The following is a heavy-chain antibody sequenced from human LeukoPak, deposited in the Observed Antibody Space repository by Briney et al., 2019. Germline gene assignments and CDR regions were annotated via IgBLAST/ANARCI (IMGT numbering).Heavy chain of an antibody. CDR1: GGSFSGYY. CDR2: INHSGST. Sequence: SETLSLTCAVYGGSFSGYYWGWIRQPPGKGLEWIGEINHSGSTNYNPSLKSRVTISVDTSRNQFSLKMSSVTAADTAVYYCARGAGWYQFWGQGTLVTVSS. V-gene: IGHV4-34*01. CDR3: ARGAGWYQF. J-gene: IGHJ4*02. D-gene: IGHD6-19*01.